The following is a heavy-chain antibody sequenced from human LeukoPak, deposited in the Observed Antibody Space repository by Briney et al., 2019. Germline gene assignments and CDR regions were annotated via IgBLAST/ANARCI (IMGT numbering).Heavy chain of an antibody. J-gene: IGHJ6*03. Sequence: GASVKVSCKASGYTFTGYYMHWVRQAPGQGLEWMGWINPNSGGTNYAQKFQGRVTMTRDTSISTAYMELSRLRSDDTAVYYCARHYYDSSGYYAPYYYYYMDVWGKGTTVTISS. CDR2: INPNSGGT. CDR3: ARHYYDSSGYYAPYYYYYMDV. D-gene: IGHD3-22*01. CDR1: GYTFTGYY. V-gene: IGHV1-2*02.